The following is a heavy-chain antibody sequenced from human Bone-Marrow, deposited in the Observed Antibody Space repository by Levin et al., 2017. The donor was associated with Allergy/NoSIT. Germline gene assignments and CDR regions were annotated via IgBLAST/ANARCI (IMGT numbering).Heavy chain of an antibody. D-gene: IGHD4-17*01. CDR2: SYYSGNA. Sequence: PSETLSLTCSVSGGSIRSNDYYWAWIRQTPGKGLEWIGSSYYSGNANYNPSLKSRVTISVDTSNNRFSLKLSSVTAADTATYYCARRAAGSTVTTAGVYYYYYMDVWGKGTTVIVS. V-gene: IGHV4-39*01. J-gene: IGHJ6*03. CDR1: GGSIRSNDYY. CDR3: ARRAAGSTVTTAGVYYYYYMDV.